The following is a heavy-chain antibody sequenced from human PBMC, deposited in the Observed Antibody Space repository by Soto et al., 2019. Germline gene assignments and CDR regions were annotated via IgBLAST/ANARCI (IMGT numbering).Heavy chain of an antibody. D-gene: IGHD3-3*01. V-gene: IGHV3-7*01. CDR3: ARVSSNAIFGVVIFYGMDV. J-gene: IGHJ6*02. CDR2: IKQDGSEK. CDR1: GFSFSNYW. Sequence: EVQLVESGGGLVQPGGSLRLSCAASGFSFSNYWMSWVRQAPGKGLEWVANIKQDGSEKSYVDSVKGRLTISRDNAKNSLYLQMNSLRVEDTAVYYCARVSSNAIFGVVIFYGMDVWGQGTTVTVSS.